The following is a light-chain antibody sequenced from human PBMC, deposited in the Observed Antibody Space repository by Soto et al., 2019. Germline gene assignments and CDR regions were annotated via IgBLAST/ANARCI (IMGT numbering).Light chain of an antibody. CDR2: LNSDGSH. Sequence: QPVLTQSPSASASLGASVKLTCTLSSGHSSYAIAWHQQQPEKGPRYLMKLNSDGSHSKGDGIPDRFSGSRSGAERYLTISRLQSGDEADYYWQTRGTGSWVFGGGTKLTVL. CDR3: QTRGTGSWV. CDR1: SGHSSYA. V-gene: IGLV4-69*01. J-gene: IGLJ3*02.